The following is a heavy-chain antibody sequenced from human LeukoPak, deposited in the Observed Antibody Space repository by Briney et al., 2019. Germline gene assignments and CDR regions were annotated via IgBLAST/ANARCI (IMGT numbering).Heavy chain of an antibody. Sequence: GGSLRLSCAHSGVTFRSYAMSCVRQTPGEGLGWFSPIGVNAGSPYYADSLKGRFTISRDNSKYTLYLQMYSLRADDTAVYYCATQTGTEYYFDYWGQGTLVTVSS. V-gene: IGHV3-23*01. CDR1: GVTFRSYA. D-gene: IGHD1-1*01. CDR2: IGVNAGSP. CDR3: ATQTGTEYYFDY. J-gene: IGHJ4*02.